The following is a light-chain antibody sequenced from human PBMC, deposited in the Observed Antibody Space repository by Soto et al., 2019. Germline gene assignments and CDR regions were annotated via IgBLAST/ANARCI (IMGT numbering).Light chain of an antibody. V-gene: IGKV1-27*01. CDR1: QVVSNY. Sequence: DLQRSHCPSSLSASVGDRVTNTCLASQVVSNYLAWYQQKPGKVPKLLIYETSTLQSGVASRFSGSGSGTDFTLTISSLQPEDVATYSCQQYETFSGTFGPGTNVAIK. CDR3: QQYETFSGT. CDR2: ETS. J-gene: IGKJ1*01.